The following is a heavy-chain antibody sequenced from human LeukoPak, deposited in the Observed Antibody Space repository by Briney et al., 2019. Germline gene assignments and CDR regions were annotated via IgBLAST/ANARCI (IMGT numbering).Heavy chain of an antibody. CDR2: INGDGSSA. Sequence: GGSLRLSCTASGFTFSNYWMHWVRHAPGRGLVWVSRINGDGSSADYADSVKGRFTISRDNAKNTLYLQMNSLRAEDTAVYYCARGKATYDYWGQRTVVTVSS. J-gene: IGHJ4*02. V-gene: IGHV3-74*01. CDR3: ARGKATYDY. CDR1: GFTFSNYW.